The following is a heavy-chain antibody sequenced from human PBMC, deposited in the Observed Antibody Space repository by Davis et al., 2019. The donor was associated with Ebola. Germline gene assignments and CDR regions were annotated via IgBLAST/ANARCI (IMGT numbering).Heavy chain of an antibody. V-gene: IGHV3-7*01. J-gene: IGHJ4*01. CDR1: GFTFSSYW. D-gene: IGHD5-12*01. CDR2: IKQDGSEK. Sequence: GESLKISCAASGFTFSSYWMSWVRQAPGKGLEWVANIKQDGSEKYYVDSEKGRFTINRDNAKHTLYLQMNSLRAEDTAVYYCASVYGGYVIDYWGPGTLVTVS. CDR3: ASVYGGYVIDY.